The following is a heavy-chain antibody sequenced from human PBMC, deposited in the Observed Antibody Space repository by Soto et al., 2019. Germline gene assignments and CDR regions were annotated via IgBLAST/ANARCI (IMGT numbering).Heavy chain of an antibody. CDR1: GHTFTSYY. D-gene: IGHD3-9*01. J-gene: IGHJ6*02. CDR3: AGRDPAILGTYSYSMDV. CDR2: INLSAGST. Sequence: GASVKVSCKASGHTFTSYYMNWVRQAPGQGLEWIGIINLSAGSTSYAQKFQGRVTITRDTSTSTVYMDMSSLRSEDTAVYYCAGRDPAILGTYSYSMDVWGQGTTVTVSS. V-gene: IGHV1-46*01.